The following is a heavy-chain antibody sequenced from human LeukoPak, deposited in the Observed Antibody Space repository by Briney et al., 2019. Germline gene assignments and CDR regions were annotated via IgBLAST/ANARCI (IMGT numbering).Heavy chain of an antibody. V-gene: IGHV3-33*01. Sequence: GGSLRLSCAASGFTFSSYGMHWVRQAPVKGLEWVAVIWYDGSNKYYADSVKGRFTISRDNSKNTLYLQMNSLRAEDTAVYYCARAYYYDSSGYLYYFDYWGQGTLVTVSS. CDR1: GFTFSSYG. CDR3: ARAYYYDSSGYLYYFDY. J-gene: IGHJ4*02. D-gene: IGHD3-22*01. CDR2: IWYDGSNK.